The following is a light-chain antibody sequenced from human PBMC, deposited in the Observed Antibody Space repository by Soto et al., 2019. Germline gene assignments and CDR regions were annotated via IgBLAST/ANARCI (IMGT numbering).Light chain of an antibody. CDR3: QQYNNWPPWT. J-gene: IGKJ1*01. Sequence: EIVMTQSPATLSVSPGERATLSCRASQSVSSNLAWYQQKPGQAPMLLIYGASTTATGIPARFSGSGSGTEFTLTISSLQSEDFAVYYGQQYNNWPPWTVGQGTKVEIK. CDR2: GAS. V-gene: IGKV3-15*01. CDR1: QSVSSN.